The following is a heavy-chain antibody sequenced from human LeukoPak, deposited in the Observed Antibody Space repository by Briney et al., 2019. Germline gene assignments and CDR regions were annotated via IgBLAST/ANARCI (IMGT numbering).Heavy chain of an antibody. CDR1: GGSISRGDYY. CDR3: AREGFDP. Sequence: PSETLSLTCTVSGGSISRGDYYWSWIRQPPGKGLEWIGYISYSGSSYYNPSLESRVTIPVDTSKNQFSLKLRSVTAADTAVYYCAREGFDPWGQGTLVTVSS. V-gene: IGHV4-30-4*01. CDR2: ISYSGSS. J-gene: IGHJ5*02.